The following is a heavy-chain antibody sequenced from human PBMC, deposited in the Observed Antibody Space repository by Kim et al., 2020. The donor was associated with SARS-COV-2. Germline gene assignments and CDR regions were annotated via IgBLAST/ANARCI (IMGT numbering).Heavy chain of an antibody. CDR1: GGSISSGGYY. D-gene: IGHD3-22*01. CDR2: IYYSGST. J-gene: IGHJ4*02. V-gene: IGHV4-31*03. CDR3: ARVRGYEVYSYDSSGYYYEDY. Sequence: SETLSLTCTVSGGSISSGGYYWSWIRQHPGKGLEWIGYIYYSGSTYYNPSLKSRVTISVDTSKNQFSLKLSSVTAADTAVYYCARVRGYEVYSYDSSGYYYEDYWGQGTLVTVSS.